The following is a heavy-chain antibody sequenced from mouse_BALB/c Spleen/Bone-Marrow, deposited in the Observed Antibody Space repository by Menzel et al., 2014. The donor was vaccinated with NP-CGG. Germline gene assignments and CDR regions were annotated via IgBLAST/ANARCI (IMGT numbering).Heavy chain of an antibody. V-gene: IGHV10-1*02. CDR2: IRSKSNNYAT. CDR3: VRHSFIYYGQYFDV. D-gene: IGHD1-2*01. CDR1: GFTFNTYA. Sequence: EVQLVESGGGLVQPKGSLKLSCAASGFTFNTYAMNWVRQAPGKGLEWVARIRSKSNNYATYYADSVKDRFTISRDDSQSMLYLQMNNLKTEDTAMYYCVRHSFIYYGQYFDVRGAGTTVTVSS. J-gene: IGHJ1*01.